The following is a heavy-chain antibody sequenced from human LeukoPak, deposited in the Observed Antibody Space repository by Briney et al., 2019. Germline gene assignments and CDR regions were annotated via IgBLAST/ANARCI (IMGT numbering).Heavy chain of an antibody. CDR1: GFTFDDYA. V-gene: IGHV3-9*03. CDR3: AKDYYDSSGYYLFDY. J-gene: IGHJ4*02. D-gene: IGHD3-22*01. Sequence: GGSLRLSCAASGFTFDDYAMHWVRQAPGKGLEWVSGISWNSGSIGYADSVKGRFTISRDNAKNSLYLQMNSLRAEDMALYYCAKDYYDSSGYYLFDYWGQGTLVTVSS. CDR2: ISWNSGSI.